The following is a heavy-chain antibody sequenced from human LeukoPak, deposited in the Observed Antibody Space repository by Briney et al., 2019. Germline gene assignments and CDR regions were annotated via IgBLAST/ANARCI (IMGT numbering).Heavy chain of an antibody. V-gene: IGHV4-30-2*01. D-gene: IGHD4-17*01. CDR1: GGSISSGGYS. CDR2: IYHSGST. CDR3: ARGPYGDYGFDP. Sequence: PSETLSLTCAVSGGSISSGGYSWSWIRRPPGKGLEWIGYIYHSGSTYYNPSLKSRVTISVDRSKNQFSLKLSSVTAADTAVYYCARGPYGDYGFDPWGQGTLVTVSS. J-gene: IGHJ5*02.